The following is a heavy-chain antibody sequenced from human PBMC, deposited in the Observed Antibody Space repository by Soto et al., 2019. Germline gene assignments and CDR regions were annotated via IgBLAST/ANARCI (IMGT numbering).Heavy chain of an antibody. CDR2: ISAYNGNT. CDR3: ARDTIFGVVSTPGVNWFDP. Sequence: ASVKVSCKASGGTFSSYAISWVRQAPGQGLEWMGGISAYNGNTNYAQKLQGRVTMTTDTSTSTAYMELRSLRSDDTAVYYCARDTIFGVVSTPGVNWFDPWGQGTLVTVSS. D-gene: IGHD3-3*01. CDR1: GGTFSSYA. V-gene: IGHV1-18*01. J-gene: IGHJ5*02.